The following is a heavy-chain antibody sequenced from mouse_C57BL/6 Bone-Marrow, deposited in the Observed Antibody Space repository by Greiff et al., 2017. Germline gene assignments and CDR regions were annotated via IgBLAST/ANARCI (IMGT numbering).Heavy chain of an antibody. CDR2: ISGGGGNT. V-gene: IGHV5-9*01. J-gene: IGHJ1*03. Sequence: EVKLVESGGGLVKPGGSLKLSCAASGFTFSSYTMSWVRQTPEKRLQWVADISGGGGNTYYPDSVKGRFPISRDNDKNILYLRMSSLRSEDTALYYCSRQVTTVLATKYFDVWGTGTTVTVSS. CDR1: GFTFSSYT. CDR3: SRQVTTVLATKYFDV. D-gene: IGHD1-1*01.